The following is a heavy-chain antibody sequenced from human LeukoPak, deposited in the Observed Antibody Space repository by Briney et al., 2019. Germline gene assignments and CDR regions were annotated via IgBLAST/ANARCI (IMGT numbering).Heavy chain of an antibody. Sequence: ASVKVSCKVSGYTLTELSMHWVRQAPGKGLEWMGGFDPEDGETIYAQKFQGRVTMTEDTSTDTAYMELSSLRSEDTAVYYCATEERDSASYQTWGQGTLVTVSS. V-gene: IGHV1-24*01. J-gene: IGHJ5*02. CDR2: FDPEDGET. CDR3: ATEERDSASYQT. D-gene: IGHD1-26*01. CDR1: GYTLTELS.